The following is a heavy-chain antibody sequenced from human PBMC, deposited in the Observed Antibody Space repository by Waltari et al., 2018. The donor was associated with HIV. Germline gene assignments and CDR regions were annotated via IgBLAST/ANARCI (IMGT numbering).Heavy chain of an antibody. CDR2: IDHSGST. V-gene: IGHV4-4*02. Sequence: QVQLQESGPGLVRPSGTLSLTCAVSNGTISITNWWSWVRQPPGKGVEWLGEIDHSGSTNYNPSLRSRVTISIDKAKNQFSLKRSSVTAADTAVYYWARVVIGSGRQPAFDYWGQVILVTVSS. CDR3: ARVVIGSGRQPAFDY. J-gene: IGHJ4*02. D-gene: IGHD6-19*01. CDR1: NGTISITNW.